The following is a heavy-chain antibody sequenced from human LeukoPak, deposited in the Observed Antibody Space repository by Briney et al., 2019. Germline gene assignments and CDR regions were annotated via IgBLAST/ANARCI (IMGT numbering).Heavy chain of an antibody. V-gene: IGHV1-18*01. CDR1: GYTFTSYG. J-gene: IGHJ4*02. CDR2: ISAYNGNT. Sequence: ASVKVSCKASGYTFTSYGISWVRQAPGQGLEWMGWISAYNGNTNYAQKLQGRVTITTDTSTSTAYMELRSLRSDDTAVYYCASGYDFWSGRPLGYWGQGTLVTVSS. D-gene: IGHD3-3*01. CDR3: ASGYDFWSGRPLGY.